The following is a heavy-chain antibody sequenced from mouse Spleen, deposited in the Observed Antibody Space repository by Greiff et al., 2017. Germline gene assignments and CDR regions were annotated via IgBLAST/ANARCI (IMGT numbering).Heavy chain of an antibody. V-gene: IGHV5-17*01. CDR3: ARRDYGSSLHYFDY. J-gene: IGHJ2*01. CDR1: GFTFSDYG. CDR2: ISSGSSTI. Sequence: EVKLMESGGGLVKPGGSLKLSCAASGFTFSDYGMHWVRQAPEKGLEWVAYISSGSSTIYYADTVKGRFTISRDNAKNTLFLQMTSLRSEDTAMYYCARRDYGSSLHYFDYWGQGTTLTVSS. D-gene: IGHD1-1*01.